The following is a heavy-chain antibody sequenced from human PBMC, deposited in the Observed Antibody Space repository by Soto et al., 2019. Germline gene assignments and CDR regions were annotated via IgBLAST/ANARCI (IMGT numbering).Heavy chain of an antibody. D-gene: IGHD6-13*01. CDR3: ARDNSIPVAGTWWFDP. Sequence: ASVKVSCKASGYTFTSHYIHSVRQAPGQGLERMGTINPSGGNTGSAQKFRGRLTMTRDTSTSTVYMELSILRSEDTAVYYCARDNSIPVAGTWWFDPWGQGTLVTVSS. J-gene: IGHJ5*02. V-gene: IGHV1-46*01. CDR1: GYTFTSHY. CDR2: INPSGGNT.